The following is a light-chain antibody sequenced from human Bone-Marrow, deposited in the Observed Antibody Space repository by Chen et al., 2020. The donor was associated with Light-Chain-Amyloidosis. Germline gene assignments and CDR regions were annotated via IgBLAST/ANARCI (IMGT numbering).Light chain of an antibody. V-gene: IGLV3-21*02. Sequence: SYVLTQPSSVSGAPGQTATNACGGKNIGSTSVHWYQQTPGQAPLLVVYDDSDRPSGIPERLSGSNSGNTATLTISRVEAGDEADYYCQVWDRSSDRPVFGGGTKLTVL. CDR1: NIGSTS. J-gene: IGLJ3*02. CDR2: DDS. CDR3: QVWDRSSDRPV.